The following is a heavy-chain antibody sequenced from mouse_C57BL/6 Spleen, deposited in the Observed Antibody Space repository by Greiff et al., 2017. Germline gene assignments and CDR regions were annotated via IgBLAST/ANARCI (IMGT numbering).Heavy chain of an antibody. V-gene: IGHV1-52*01. D-gene: IGHD1-1*01. CDR3: AIYYYGSSPFAY. CDR1: GYTFTSYW. Sequence: QVQLQQPGAELVRPGSSVKLSCKASGYTFTSYWMHWVKQRPIQGLEWIGNIDPSDSETHYNQKFKDKATLTVDKSSSTAYMQRSSLTSEDSAVYYCAIYYYGSSPFAYWGQGTLVTVSA. J-gene: IGHJ3*01. CDR2: IDPSDSET.